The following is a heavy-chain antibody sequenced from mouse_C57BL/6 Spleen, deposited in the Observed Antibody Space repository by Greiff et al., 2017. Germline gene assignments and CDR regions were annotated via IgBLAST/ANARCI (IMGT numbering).Heavy chain of an antibody. CDR2: IHPNSGST. CDR3: AREKYYDYDEGKAWFAY. D-gene: IGHD2-4*01. Sequence: QVQLQQSGAELVKPGASVKLSCKASGYTFTSYWMHWVKQRPGQGLEWIGMIHPNSGSTNYNEKFKSKATLTVDKSSSTAYMQLSSLTSEDSAVYYCAREKYYDYDEGKAWFAYWGQGTLVTVSA. J-gene: IGHJ3*01. V-gene: IGHV1-64*01. CDR1: GYTFTSYW.